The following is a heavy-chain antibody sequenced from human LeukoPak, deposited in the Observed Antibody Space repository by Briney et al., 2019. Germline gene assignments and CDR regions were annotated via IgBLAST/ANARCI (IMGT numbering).Heavy chain of an antibody. CDR3: ASVSETTDIDY. J-gene: IGHJ4*02. CDR1: GGSIRSDY. CDR2: LSSSGST. D-gene: IGHD4-11*01. Sequence: KPSETLSLTCTVSGGSIRSDYWCWIRQPPGRRLEWIGYLSSSGSTGYHPSLKSRVTILGDRSKNQFSLKLSSVTTADTAVYYCASVSETTDIDYWGQGTLVTV. V-gene: IGHV4-59*01.